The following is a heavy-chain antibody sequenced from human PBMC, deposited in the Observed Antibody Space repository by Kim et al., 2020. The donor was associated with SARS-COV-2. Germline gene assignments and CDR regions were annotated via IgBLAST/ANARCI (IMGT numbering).Heavy chain of an antibody. CDR1: GFTFDDYA. J-gene: IGHJ5*01. D-gene: IGHD1-26*01. V-gene: IGHV3-9*01. CDR2: ISWNSGSI. Sequence: GGSLRLSCAASGFTFDDYAMHWVRQAPGKGLEWVSGISWNSGSIGYADSVKGRFTISRDNAKNSLYLQMNSLRAEDTALYYCAKDGSSGSYNWFDSWGQGTLVTVSS. CDR3: AKDGSSGSYNWFDS.